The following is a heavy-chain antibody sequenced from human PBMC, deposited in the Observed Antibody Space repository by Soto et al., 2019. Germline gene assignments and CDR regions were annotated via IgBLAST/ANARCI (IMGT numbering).Heavy chain of an antibody. V-gene: IGHV4-59*08. CDR2: IYYSGST. Sequence: PSETLSLTCTVSGGSISSYYWSWIRQPPGKGLEWIGYIYYSGSTNYNPSLKSRVTISVDTSKNQFSLKLSSVTAADTAVYYCAGSQQYSSGWYFDYWGQGTLVTVSS. CDR3: AGSQQYSSGWYFDY. D-gene: IGHD6-19*01. CDR1: GGSISSYY. J-gene: IGHJ4*02.